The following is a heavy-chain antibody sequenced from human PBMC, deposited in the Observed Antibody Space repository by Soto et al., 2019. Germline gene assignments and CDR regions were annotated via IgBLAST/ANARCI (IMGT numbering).Heavy chain of an antibody. V-gene: IGHV3-20*04. Sequence: EMQLVESGGGVVRPGGSLRLSCEASGFTFNDYGMSWVRQAPGKGLEWVCSIKWSGSSTYYAASVKGRFTISRDNAKNSLYLQMNSPTAEDTALYYFARGRGDNNWFDPWGQGTLVTVSS. CDR1: GFTFNDYG. D-gene: IGHD2-21*02. J-gene: IGHJ5*02. CDR2: IKWSGSST. CDR3: ARGRGDNNWFDP.